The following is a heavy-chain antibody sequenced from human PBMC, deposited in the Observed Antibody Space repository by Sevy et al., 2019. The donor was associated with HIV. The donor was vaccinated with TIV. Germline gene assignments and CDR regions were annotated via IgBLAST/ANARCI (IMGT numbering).Heavy chain of an antibody. V-gene: IGHV3-48*02. J-gene: IGHJ6*02. D-gene: IGHD3-9*01. CDR2: ISSSSSTI. CDR1: GFTFSSYS. CDR3: AGALNPYYDILTGYYKGDYGMDV. Sequence: GGSLRLSCAASGFTFSSYSMNWVRQAPGKGLEWVSYISSSSSTIYYADSVKGRFTISRDNAKNSLYLQMNSLRDEDTAVYYCAGALNPYYDILTGYYKGDYGMDVWGQGTTVTVSS.